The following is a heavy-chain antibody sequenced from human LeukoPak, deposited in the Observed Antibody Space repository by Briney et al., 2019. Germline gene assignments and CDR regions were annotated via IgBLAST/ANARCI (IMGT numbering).Heavy chain of an antibody. D-gene: IGHD6-6*01. Sequence: PSGTLSLTCSVSGGSISSSSYYWGWIRQPPGKGLEWIGSIYYSGSTYYNPSLKSRVTISVDRSKNQFSLKLSSVTAADTAVYYCASIGSSADLDYWGQGTLVTVSS. V-gene: IGHV4-39*07. CDR3: ASIGSSADLDY. CDR1: GGSISSSSYY. CDR2: IYYSGST. J-gene: IGHJ4*02.